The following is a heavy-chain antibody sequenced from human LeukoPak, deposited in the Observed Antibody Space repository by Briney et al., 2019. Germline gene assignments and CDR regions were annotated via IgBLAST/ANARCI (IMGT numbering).Heavy chain of an antibody. CDR1: AGSISSYY. J-gene: IGHJ4*01. V-gene: IGHV4-4*07. CDR2: IYTNGKT. D-gene: IGHD5-18*01. CDR3: ARGGYSYATFDF. Sequence: PSETLSLTCTVSAGSISSYYWSWIRQPAGKGLEWIGRIYTNGKTNYNPSLKSRVTMSVDTSKNQMSLKLNSVTAADTAMYYCARGGYSYATFDFWGHGTLVTVSS.